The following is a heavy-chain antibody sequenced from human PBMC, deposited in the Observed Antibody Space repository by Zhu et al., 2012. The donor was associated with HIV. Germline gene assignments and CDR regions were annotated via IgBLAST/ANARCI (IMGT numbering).Heavy chain of an antibody. V-gene: IGHV3-23*01. CDR2: IYYSGVNI. D-gene: IGHD5-12*01. J-gene: IGHJ3*01. CDR3: VKETVGLVATRGAFDL. CDR1: GFTFSNFA. Sequence: EMQLLESGGGLIQPGGSLRLPCAASGFTFSNFAMNWVRQAPGKGPEWVAGIYYSGVNIYYADSVNGRFTISRDNSKTTLFLQMNSLRAEDTAVYFCVKETVGLVATRGAFDLWGQGILVTVSS.